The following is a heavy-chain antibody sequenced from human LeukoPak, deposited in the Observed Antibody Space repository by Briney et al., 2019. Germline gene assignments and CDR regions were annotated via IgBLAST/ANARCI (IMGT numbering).Heavy chain of an antibody. CDR3: ARVIAEGTAMVLLYYYYYMDV. J-gene: IGHJ6*03. D-gene: IGHD5-18*01. CDR2: ISSSSYR. CDR1: GFTFSSYS. V-gene: IGHV3-21*01. Sequence: GGSLRLSCAASGFTFSSYSMNWVRQAPGKGLEWVSSISSSSYRYYADSVKGRFTISRDNAKNSLYLQMNSLRAEDTAVYYCARVIAEGTAMVLLYYYYYMDVWGKGTTVTVSS.